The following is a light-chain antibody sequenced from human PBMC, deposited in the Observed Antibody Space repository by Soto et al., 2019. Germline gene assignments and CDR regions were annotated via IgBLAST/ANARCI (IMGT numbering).Light chain of an antibody. CDR1: SSDVGYYNY. V-gene: IGLV2-14*01. CDR2: DVN. CDR3: SSYTSSSTYV. J-gene: IGLJ1*01. Sequence: QSLLTQPASVSGSPGQSIALSCTGTSSDVGYYNYVSWYQQHPGKAPNVMIYDVNNRPSGVPDRFSGSKSGNTASLTISGLQAEDEADYYCSSYTSSSTYVFGTGTKVTVL.